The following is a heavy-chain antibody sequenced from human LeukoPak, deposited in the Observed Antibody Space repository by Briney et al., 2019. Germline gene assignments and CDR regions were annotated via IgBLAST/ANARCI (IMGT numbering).Heavy chain of an antibody. J-gene: IGHJ6*03. D-gene: IGHD6-13*01. V-gene: IGHV3-23*01. Sequence: PGGSLRLSCAASGFTFSNSVMRWVRQAPGKGLEWVSSISTSGGSTYYADSVKGRFTISRDNSKNTLYLQMNNLRAENTAVYYCAKAAKAAAGVNYYFYMDVWGKGTTVTVSS. CDR3: AKAAKAAAGVNYYFYMDV. CDR1: GFTFSNSV. CDR2: ISTSGGST.